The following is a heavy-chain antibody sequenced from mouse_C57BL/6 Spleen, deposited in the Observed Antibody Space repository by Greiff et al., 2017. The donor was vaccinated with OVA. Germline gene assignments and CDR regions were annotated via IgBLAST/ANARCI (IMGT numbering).Heavy chain of an antibody. J-gene: IGHJ4*01. CDR2: INPSSGYT. CDR3: ARSEYGKNAMDY. Sequence: QVQLQQSGAELARPGASVKMSCKASGYTFTSYTMHWVKQRPGQGLEWIGYINPSSGYTKYNQKFKDKATLTADKSSSPAYMQLSSLTSEDSAVYYCARSEYGKNAMDYWGQGTSVTVSS. D-gene: IGHD2-10*02. V-gene: IGHV1-4*01. CDR1: GYTFTSYT.